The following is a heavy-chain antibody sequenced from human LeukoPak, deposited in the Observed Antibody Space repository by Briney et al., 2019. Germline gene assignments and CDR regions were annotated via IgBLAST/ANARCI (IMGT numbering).Heavy chain of an antibody. J-gene: IGHJ4*02. D-gene: IGHD3-10*01. CDR3: SREGYYGSGSPPSLYFDY. CDR1: GFTFRNYV. CDR2: TSSDLNVK. Sequence: GGSLRLSCAASGFTFRNYVIHWVRQAPGKGLEWVAVTSSDLNVKLYADSVKGRFTTFRDNSRSTLYLQMNSLRPEDTAIYYCSREGYYGSGSPPSLYFDYGVQGTLVTVSS. V-gene: IGHV3-30-3*01.